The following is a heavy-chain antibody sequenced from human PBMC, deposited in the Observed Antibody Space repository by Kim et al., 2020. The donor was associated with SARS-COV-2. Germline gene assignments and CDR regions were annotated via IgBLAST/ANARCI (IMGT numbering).Heavy chain of an antibody. Sequence: GGSLRLSCAASGFTFSDSAIHWVRQASGKGLQWVGRIKNKANSYATAYAASVKGRFTISRDDSKNTAYLQMNSLKTEDTALYYCTRLDSGSYKFDYWGHGTLVTVSS. CDR2: IKNKANSYAT. CDR3: TRLDSGSYKFDY. V-gene: IGHV3-73*01. D-gene: IGHD1-26*01. CDR1: GFTFSDSA. J-gene: IGHJ4*01.